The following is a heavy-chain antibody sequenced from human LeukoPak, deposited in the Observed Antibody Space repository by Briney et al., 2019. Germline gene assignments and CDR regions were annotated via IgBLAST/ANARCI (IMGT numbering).Heavy chain of an antibody. J-gene: IGHJ6*02. D-gene: IGHD2/OR15-2a*01. CDR3: AKDILFDERGTGYYYGMDV. Sequence: GGSLTPSCAPSGLTFDDYAMHWVRPAPGKGMEWVSPIRGDGGRTYHPDSVKGRFTISRDNRKNSLYLQMNSLRTEDTALYYCAKDILFDERGTGYYYGMDVWVQGTTVTVSS. CDR1: GLTFDDYA. CDR2: IRGDGGRT. V-gene: IGHV3-43*02.